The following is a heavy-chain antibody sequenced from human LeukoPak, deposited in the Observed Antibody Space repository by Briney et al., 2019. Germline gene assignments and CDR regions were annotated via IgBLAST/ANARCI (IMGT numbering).Heavy chain of an antibody. Sequence: SETLSLTCTVSGGSISNSDYYWDWIRQPPGKGLEWIGSINYRGSTYYNPSLESRVTISVDTSKNQFSLKLSSVTAADTAVYYCARVSSRRRYYYYMDVWGKGTTVTVSS. D-gene: IGHD2-15*01. CDR1: GGSISNSDYY. CDR2: INYRGST. J-gene: IGHJ6*03. CDR3: ARVSSRRRYYYYMDV. V-gene: IGHV4-39*01.